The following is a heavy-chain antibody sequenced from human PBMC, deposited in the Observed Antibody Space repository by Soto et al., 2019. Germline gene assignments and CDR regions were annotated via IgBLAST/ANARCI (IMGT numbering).Heavy chain of an antibody. Sequence: SETLSLTCTVSGGSISSGGYYWSWIRQHPGKGLEWIGYIYYSGSTYYNPSLKSRVTISVDTSKNQFSLKLSSVTAADTAVYYCARDLAAAGNHRFDYWGQGTLVTVSS. CDR3: ARDLAAAGNHRFDY. V-gene: IGHV4-31*03. J-gene: IGHJ4*02. D-gene: IGHD6-13*01. CDR2: IYYSGST. CDR1: GGSISSGGYY.